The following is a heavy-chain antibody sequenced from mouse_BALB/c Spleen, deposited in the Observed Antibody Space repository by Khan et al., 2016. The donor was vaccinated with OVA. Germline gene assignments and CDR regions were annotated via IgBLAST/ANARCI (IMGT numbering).Heavy chain of an antibody. J-gene: IGHJ4*01. D-gene: IGHD2-10*01. Sequence: QIQLVQSGPELKKPGETVKTSCKASGHTFTKYGMNWVKQTPGKGLRWMGWINTYTGEPTYADDFNGRFAFSLETSASTDYLQINKLSNEDTATYICASPPYFSEVMDNWGQGTLVTVSS. CDR3: ASPPYFSEVMDN. V-gene: IGHV9-3-1*01. CDR2: INTYTGEP. CDR1: GHTFTKYG.